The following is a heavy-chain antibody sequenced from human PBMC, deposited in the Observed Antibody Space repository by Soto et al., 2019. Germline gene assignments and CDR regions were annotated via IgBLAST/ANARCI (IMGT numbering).Heavy chain of an antibody. V-gene: IGHV4-39*01. J-gene: IGHJ4*02. CDR3: ARQRTTVVTQAYFDH. CDR2: XXXXXXX. Sequence: SETLSLTCIVSGESISSSSYYWGWIRQPPGKGLEWXXXXXXXXXXXXXXXFKSRVTISIDTSKNQFSLKLSSVTATDTAVYYCARQRTTVVTQAYFDHWGQGALVTVSS. CDR1: GESISSSSYY. D-gene: IGHD2-21*02.